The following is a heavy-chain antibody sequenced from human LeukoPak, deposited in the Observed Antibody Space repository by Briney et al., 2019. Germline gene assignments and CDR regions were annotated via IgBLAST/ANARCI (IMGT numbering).Heavy chain of an antibody. CDR3: ARFVGATTSLDY. CDR1: GFTFSSYE. Sequence: GGSLRPSCAASGFTFSSYEMNWVRQAPGKGLEWVSYISSSGSTIYYADSVKGRFTISRDNAKNSLYLQMNSLRAEDTAVYYCARFVGATTSLDYWGQGTLVTVSS. V-gene: IGHV3-48*03. D-gene: IGHD1-26*01. J-gene: IGHJ4*02. CDR2: ISSSGSTI.